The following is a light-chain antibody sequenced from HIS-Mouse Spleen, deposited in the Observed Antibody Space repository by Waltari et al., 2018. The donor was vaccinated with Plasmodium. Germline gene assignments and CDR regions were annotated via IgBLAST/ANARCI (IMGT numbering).Light chain of an antibody. CDR3: QVWDSSTVV. CDR2: GDS. J-gene: IGLJ2*01. Sequence: SYEMTQPLPVSVALGQTARITRGGTTIGSKNVHWYQQTPGQAPVLVIYGDSNRPPGIPERFAGSNSGNTATLTISRAQAGDEADYYCQVWDSSTVVFGGGTKLTVL. V-gene: IGLV3-9*01. CDR1: TIGSKN.